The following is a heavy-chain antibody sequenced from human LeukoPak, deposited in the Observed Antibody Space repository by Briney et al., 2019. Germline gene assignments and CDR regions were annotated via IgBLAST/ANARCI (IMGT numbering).Heavy chain of an antibody. CDR2: MNPNSGNT. Sequence: ASVKVSCKASGYTFTSYDINWVRQAPGQGLEWMGWMNPNSGNTGYAQKFQGRVTMTRDMSTSTVYMELSSLRSEDTAVYYCARRGKTAAQSYYYYMDVWGKGTTVTVSS. V-gene: IGHV1-8*01. D-gene: IGHD6-13*01. CDR1: GYTFTSYD. CDR3: ARRGKTAAQSYYYYMDV. J-gene: IGHJ6*03.